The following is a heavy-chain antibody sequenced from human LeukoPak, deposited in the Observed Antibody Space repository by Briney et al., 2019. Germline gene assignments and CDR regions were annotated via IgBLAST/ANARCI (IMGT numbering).Heavy chain of an antibody. V-gene: IGHV3-20*04. CDR2: INWNGGST. CDR1: GFTFSDYN. Sequence: PGGSLRLSCVVSGFTFSDYNFNWVRQAPGKGLEWVCGINWNGGSTGYADSVKGRFTISRDNAKNSLYLQMNSLRAEDTALYYCARGRPPADPWGQGTLVTVSS. J-gene: IGHJ5*02. CDR3: ARGRPPADP.